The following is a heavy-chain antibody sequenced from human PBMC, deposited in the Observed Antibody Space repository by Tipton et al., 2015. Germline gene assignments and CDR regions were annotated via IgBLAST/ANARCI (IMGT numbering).Heavy chain of an antibody. CDR1: GGSFRGYY. J-gene: IGHJ4*02. Sequence: TLSLTCAVYGGSFRGYYWSWIRQSPGKGLEWIASTHHSGDTYNNPSLKSRVPIPIDTSKNQFSLRLSSVTAADTAGYYCASQDIVLMVYGFDYWGQGTLVTVS. D-gene: IGHD2-8*01. V-gene: IGHV4-34*01. CDR3: ASQDIVLMVYGFDY. CDR2: THHSGDT.